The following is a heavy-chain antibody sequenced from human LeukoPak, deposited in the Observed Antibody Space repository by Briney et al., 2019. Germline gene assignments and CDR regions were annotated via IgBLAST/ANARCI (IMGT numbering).Heavy chain of an antibody. J-gene: IGHJ4*02. CDR1: GFXFSNYD. CDR2: ISYDGTNK. V-gene: IGHV3-30*18. Sequence: PGGSLRLSCAASGFXFSNYDMHWVRQAPGKGLEWVAVISYDGTNKYYADSVKGRFTISRDNSKNTLHLQMNSLRAEDTAVYYCAKDDRGNEAPFDYWGQGTLVTVSS. CDR3: AKDDRGNEAPFDY.